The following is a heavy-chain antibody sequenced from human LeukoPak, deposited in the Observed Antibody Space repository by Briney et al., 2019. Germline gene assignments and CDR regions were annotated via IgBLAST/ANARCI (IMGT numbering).Heavy chain of an antibody. CDR2: INTNTGNP. CDR3: AIEGERYNWNPDCAY. Sequence: GASVKVSCKASRYTFTSYAMNWVRQAPGQGLEWMGWINTNTGNPTYAQGFTGRFVFSLDTSVSTAYLQISSLKAEDTAVYYCAIEGERYNWNPDCAYWGQGTLVTVSS. V-gene: IGHV7-4-1*02. CDR1: RYTFTSYA. D-gene: IGHD1-1*01. J-gene: IGHJ4*02.